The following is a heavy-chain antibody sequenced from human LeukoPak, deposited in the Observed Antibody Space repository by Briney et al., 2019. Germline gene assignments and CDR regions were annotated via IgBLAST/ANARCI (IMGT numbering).Heavy chain of an antibody. CDR2: IYTSGST. D-gene: IGHD2-2*03. Sequence: SETLSLTCTVSGGSISSYYWSWIRQPAGKGLEWIGRIYTSGSTNYNPSLKSRVTMSVDTSKNQFSLKLSSVTAADTAVYYCARDVSGYCSSTSRYRAFDYWGQGTLVTVSS. J-gene: IGHJ4*02. CDR3: ARDVSGYCSSTSRYRAFDY. V-gene: IGHV4-4*07. CDR1: GGSISSYY.